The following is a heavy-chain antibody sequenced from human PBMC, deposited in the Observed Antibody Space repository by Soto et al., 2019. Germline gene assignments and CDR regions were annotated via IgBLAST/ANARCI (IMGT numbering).Heavy chain of an antibody. D-gene: IGHD3-22*01. V-gene: IGHV3-33*01. J-gene: IGHJ3*02. CDR3: ASLFNYYDSSGYYYPWAFDI. Sequence: PGGSLRLSCAASGFTFSSYGMHWVRQAPGKGLEWVAVIWYDGSNKYYADSVKGRFTISRDNSKNTLYLQMNSLRAEDTAVYYCASLFNYYDSSGYYYPWAFDIWGQGTMVT. CDR1: GFTFSSYG. CDR2: IWYDGSNK.